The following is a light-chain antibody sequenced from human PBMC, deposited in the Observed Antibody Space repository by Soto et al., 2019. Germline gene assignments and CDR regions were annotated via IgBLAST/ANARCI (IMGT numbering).Light chain of an antibody. J-gene: IGKJ2*01. CDR1: QTISSFY. CDR2: AAS. CDR3: QQYGGSPPYT. V-gene: IGKV3-20*01. Sequence: EIVLTQSPGTLSLSPGERATLSCRASQTISSFYLAWYQQKPGQAPRLLIFAASRRATGIPERFSGSGSGTDFARTISGLEPEDFAVYYCQQYGGSPPYTFGQGTKLEIK.